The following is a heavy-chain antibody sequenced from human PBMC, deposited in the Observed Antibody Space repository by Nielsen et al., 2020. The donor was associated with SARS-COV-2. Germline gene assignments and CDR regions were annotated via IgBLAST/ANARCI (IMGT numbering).Heavy chain of an antibody. CDR3: VKDIYDVLIGYRRTHREYGMDV. Sequence: GGSLRLSCAVSGFTFEDYGMHWVRQAPGKGLEWVSSISWNSGSVAYAGSVKGRFTISRDNAKNSLHLQMNSLRTEDTALYYCVKDIYDVLIGYRRTHREYGMDVWGQGTTVTVS. J-gene: IGHJ6*02. CDR1: GFTFEDYG. CDR2: ISWNSGSV. V-gene: IGHV3-9*01. D-gene: IGHD3-9*01.